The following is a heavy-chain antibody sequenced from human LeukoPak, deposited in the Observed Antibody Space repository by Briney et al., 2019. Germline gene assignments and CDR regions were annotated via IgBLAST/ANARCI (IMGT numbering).Heavy chain of an antibody. CDR1: GFTFSRYG. CDR3: ARDAYSERDFDY. J-gene: IGHJ4*02. Sequence: GGSLRLSCAASGFTFSRYGMHWVRQAPGKGLEWVAIISYDGSKKYYADSVKGRFTISRDNAKNSLYLQMNSLRAEDTAVYYCARDAYSERDFDYWGQGTLVTVSS. V-gene: IGHV3-30*03. CDR2: ISYDGSKK. D-gene: IGHD1-1*01.